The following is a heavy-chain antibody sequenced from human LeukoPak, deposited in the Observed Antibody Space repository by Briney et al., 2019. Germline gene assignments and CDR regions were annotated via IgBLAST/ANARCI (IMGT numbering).Heavy chain of an antibody. V-gene: IGHV2-5*02. CDR3: AHRLFPSYYDILTGYYREGWFDP. D-gene: IGHD3-9*01. CDR1: GFSLSTSGVG. Sequence: GSGPTLVNPTQTLTLTCTFSGFSLSTSGVGVGWIRQPPGKALEWLALIYWDDDKRYSPSLKSRLTITKDTSKNQVVLTMTNMDPVDTATYYCAHRLFPSYYDILTGYYREGWFDPWGQGTLVTVSS. CDR2: IYWDDDK. J-gene: IGHJ5*02.